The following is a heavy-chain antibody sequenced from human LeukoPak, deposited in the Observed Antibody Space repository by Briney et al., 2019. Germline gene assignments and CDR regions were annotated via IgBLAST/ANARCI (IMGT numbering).Heavy chain of an antibody. CDR2: IYYSGST. V-gene: IGHV4-31*03. J-gene: IGHJ4*02. CDR1: GGSISGDGYF. CDR3: ARAGSSSSHDY. Sequence: SETLSLTCTVSGGSISGDGYFWSWIRQHPEKGLEWIGYIYYSGSTYYNPSLKSRVSILVDTSKKQFSLKLTSVTAADTAVYYCARAGSSSSHDYWGQGTQVTVSS. D-gene: IGHD6-6*01.